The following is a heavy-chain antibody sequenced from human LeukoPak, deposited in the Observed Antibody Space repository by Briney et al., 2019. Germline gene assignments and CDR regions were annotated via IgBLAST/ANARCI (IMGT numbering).Heavy chain of an antibody. CDR2: IYHSGST. J-gene: IGHJ3*02. D-gene: IGHD6-6*01. Sequence: SETLSLTCAVSGYSISSGYYWGWIRQPPGKGLEWIGSIYHSGSTYYNPSLKSRVTISVDTSKNQFSLKLSSVTAADTAVYYCASPSIAARPSAFDIWGQGTMVTVSS. V-gene: IGHV4-38-2*01. CDR1: GYSISSGYY. CDR3: ASPSIAARPSAFDI.